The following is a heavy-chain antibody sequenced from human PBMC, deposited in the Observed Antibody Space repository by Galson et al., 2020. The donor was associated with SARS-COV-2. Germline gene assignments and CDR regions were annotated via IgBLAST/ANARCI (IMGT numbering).Heavy chain of an antibody. V-gene: IGHV3-30*18. CDR2: ISYDGSNK. CDR3: AKGKPKGYSSGWYDY. CDR1: GFTFSSYG. Sequence: GESLKISCAASGFTFSSYGMHWVRQAPGKGLEWVAVISYDGSNKYYADSVKGRFTISRDNSKNTLYLQMNSLRAEDTAVYYCAKGKPKGYSSGWYDYWGQGTLVTVSS. D-gene: IGHD6-19*01. J-gene: IGHJ4*02.